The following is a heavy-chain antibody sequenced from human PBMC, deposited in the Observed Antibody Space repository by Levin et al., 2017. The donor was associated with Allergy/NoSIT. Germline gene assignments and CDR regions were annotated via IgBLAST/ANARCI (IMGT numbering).Heavy chain of an antibody. CDR1: GFTFSSYW. J-gene: IGHJ6*02. CDR3: ARDLPRGKSGSQGMDV. CDR2: INSDGSST. V-gene: IGHV3-74*01. D-gene: IGHD3-3*01. Sequence: SCAASGFTFSSYWMHWVRQAPGKGLVWVSRINSDGSSTNYADSVKGRFTISRDNAKNTLYLQMNSLRAEDTAVYYCARDLPRGKSGSQGMDVWGQGTTVTVSS.